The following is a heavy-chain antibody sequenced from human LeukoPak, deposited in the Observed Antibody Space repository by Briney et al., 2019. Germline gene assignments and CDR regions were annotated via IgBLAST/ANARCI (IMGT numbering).Heavy chain of an antibody. D-gene: IGHD1-26*01. CDR3: ARGGYRTFDY. CDR1: GFTFSDYY. J-gene: IGHJ4*02. V-gene: IGHV3-11*04. Sequence: GGSPRLSCAASGFTFSDYYMSWIRRAPGKGLEYISYISGGGDTIYYADSVKGRFTISRDNAKNSLYVQVNSLRAEDTAVYYCARGGYRTFDYWGQGTLVTVSS. CDR2: ISGGGDTI.